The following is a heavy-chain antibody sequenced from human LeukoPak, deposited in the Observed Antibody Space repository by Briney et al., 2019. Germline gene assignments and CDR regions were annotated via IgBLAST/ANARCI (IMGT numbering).Heavy chain of an antibody. CDR3: AREERLRGTDWFPS. CDR2: IHHSGNF. Sequence: SETLSLTCTVSGGSVSSGDSYWNWIRQHPGKGLEWIEYIHHSGNFDYNPSLKSRVTLSADTSKNQFSMNLASVTAADTAVYYCAREERLRGTDWFPSWGQGTLVTVSS. CDR1: GGSVSSGDSY. D-gene: IGHD1-1*01. V-gene: IGHV4-31*03. J-gene: IGHJ5*01.